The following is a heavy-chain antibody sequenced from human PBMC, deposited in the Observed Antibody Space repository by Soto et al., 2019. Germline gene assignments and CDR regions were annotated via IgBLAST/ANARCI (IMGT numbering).Heavy chain of an antibody. CDR1: GFTFSHYS. CDR2: IAGDSAAI. Sequence: GGSLRLSCAASGFTFSHYSMNWVRQAPGKGLEWVSYIAGDSAAIYYSDSVKGRFTISRDNAKNSLYLQMNSLRAEDTAVYFCARDKDYAFDIWGQGTMVTVSS. CDR3: ARDKDYAFDI. J-gene: IGHJ3*02. V-gene: IGHV3-48*01.